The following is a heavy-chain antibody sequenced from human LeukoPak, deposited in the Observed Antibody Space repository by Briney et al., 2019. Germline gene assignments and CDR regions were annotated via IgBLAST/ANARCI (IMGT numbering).Heavy chain of an antibody. D-gene: IGHD2-2*01. CDR2: MFYSEST. V-gene: IGHV4-61*01. J-gene: IGHJ4*02. Sequence: SETLSLTCSVSGASVSDGNYYWSWIRQPPGKGLEWIGYMFYSESTKYNPSLKSRVTISVDKSKNQFSLHMSSVTAADTAVYYCASTSNSALSLPYFDHWGQGSLSPSPQ. CDR1: GASVSDGNYY. CDR3: ASTSNSALSLPYFDH.